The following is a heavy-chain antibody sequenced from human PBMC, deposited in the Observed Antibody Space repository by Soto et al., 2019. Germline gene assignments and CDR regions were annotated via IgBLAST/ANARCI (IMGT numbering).Heavy chain of an antibody. V-gene: IGHV3-23*01. CDR1: GFTFSSYA. CDR2: ISGSGGST. CDR3: AKLNVDIVATPDTRDDAFDI. J-gene: IGHJ3*02. D-gene: IGHD5-12*01. Sequence: GGSLRLSCAASGFTFSSYAMSWVRQAPGKGLEWVSAISGSGGSTYYADSVKGRFTISRDNSKNTLYLQMNSLRAEDTAVYYCAKLNVDIVATPDTRDDAFDIWGQGTMVTVSS.